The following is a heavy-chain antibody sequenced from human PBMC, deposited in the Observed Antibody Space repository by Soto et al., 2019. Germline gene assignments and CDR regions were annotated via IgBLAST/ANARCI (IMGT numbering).Heavy chain of an antibody. CDR2: IIPIFGTA. Sequence: QVQLVQSGAEVKKPGSSVKVSCKASGGTFSSYAISWVRQAPGQGLEWMGGIIPIFGTANYAQKFQGRVTITADESTSTAYMELSSLRSEDTDVYYCSGSGIHLPGYYYYYGMDVWVQGTTVTVSS. CDR3: SGSGIHLPGYYYYYGMDV. CDR1: GGTFSSYA. D-gene: IGHD3-10*01. J-gene: IGHJ6*02. V-gene: IGHV1-69*01.